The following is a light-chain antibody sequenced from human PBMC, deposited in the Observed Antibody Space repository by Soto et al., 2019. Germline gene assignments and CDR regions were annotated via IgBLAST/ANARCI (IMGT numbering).Light chain of an antibody. CDR3: SSYTSSSIVV. CDR1: SSDVGGYNY. V-gene: IGLV2-14*01. CDR2: DVS. J-gene: IGLJ2*01. Sequence: QSALTQPASVSGSAGESITISCTGTSSDVGGYNYVSWYQQHPGKAPKLMIYDVSNLPSGVSNRFSGSKSGNTASLTISGLQAEDEADYYCSSYTSSSIVVFGGGTKLTVL.